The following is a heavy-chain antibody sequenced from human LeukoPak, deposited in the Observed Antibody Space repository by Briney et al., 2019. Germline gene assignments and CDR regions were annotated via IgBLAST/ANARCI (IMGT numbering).Heavy chain of an antibody. V-gene: IGHV4-59*01. Sequence: SETLSLTCTVSGGSISSYYWSWIRQPPGKELEWIGYIYYSGSTNYNPSLKSRVTISVDTSKNQFSLKLSSVTAADTAVYYCARDVGSMVRGVNYYYGMDVWGKGTTVTVSS. J-gene: IGHJ6*04. D-gene: IGHD3-10*01. CDR1: GGSISSYY. CDR3: ARDVGSMVRGVNYYYGMDV. CDR2: IYYSGST.